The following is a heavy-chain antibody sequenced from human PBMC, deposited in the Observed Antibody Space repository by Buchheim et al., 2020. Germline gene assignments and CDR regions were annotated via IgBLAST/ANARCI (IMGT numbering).Heavy chain of an antibody. CDR1: GFSFSTNA. V-gene: IGHV3-23*01. CDR2: IGGDGRS. CDR3: AKDLHFWSAMDY. D-gene: IGHD3-3*02. J-gene: IGHJ4*02. Sequence: DVQLLQSGGGLVQPGGSLRLSCAASGFSFSTNAMGWVRQAPGRGLEWVSGIGGDGRSHYADSVQGRFTISRDSSKDTLYLQMNGLRVEDTATYYCAKDLHFWSAMDYWGQGAL.